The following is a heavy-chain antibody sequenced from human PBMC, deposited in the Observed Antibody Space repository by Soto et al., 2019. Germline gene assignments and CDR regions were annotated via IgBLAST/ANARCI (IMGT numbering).Heavy chain of an antibody. J-gene: IGHJ6*02. V-gene: IGHV1-18*01. CDR2: ISAYNGNT. D-gene: IGHD3-3*01. Sequence: QVQLVQSGAEVKKPGASVKVSCKASGYTFTSYGISWVRQAPGQGLERMGWISAYNGNTNYAQKLQGRVTMTTDTSTSTVSMELRSLRSDDTAVYYCARDTRFFGYGVVSGDGWGQGTTVTVSS. CDR1: GYTFTSYG. CDR3: ARDTRFFGYGVVSGDG.